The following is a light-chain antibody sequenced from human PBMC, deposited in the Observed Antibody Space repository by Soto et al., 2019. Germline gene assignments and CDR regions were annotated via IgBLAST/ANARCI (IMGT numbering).Light chain of an antibody. CDR2: DAS. Sequence: DIQMTQSPSTLSASVGDRVTITCRASQSISFWLAWYQQKPGKAPKLLIYDASNLESGVPSRFSGSGSGTDFSLTINSMQPEDFAAYYCQQYYISPYIFGQGTKLEIK. CDR3: QQYYISPYI. J-gene: IGKJ2*01. V-gene: IGKV1-5*01. CDR1: QSISFW.